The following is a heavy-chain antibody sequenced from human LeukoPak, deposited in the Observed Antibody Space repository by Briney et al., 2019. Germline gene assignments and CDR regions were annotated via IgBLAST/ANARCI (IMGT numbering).Heavy chain of an antibody. CDR2: INPNSGDT. D-gene: IGHD2/OR15-2a*01. Sequence: GASVKVSCKASGYTFTGYYLHWVRQAPGQGLEWMGWINPNSGDTKYAQKFQGRVTMTRDTSISTAYMELSRLKSDDTAVYYCAALGSTLEGRIDPWGHGTPVTVSS. CDR1: GYTFTGYY. V-gene: IGHV1-2*02. J-gene: IGHJ5*02. CDR3: AALGSTLEGRIDP.